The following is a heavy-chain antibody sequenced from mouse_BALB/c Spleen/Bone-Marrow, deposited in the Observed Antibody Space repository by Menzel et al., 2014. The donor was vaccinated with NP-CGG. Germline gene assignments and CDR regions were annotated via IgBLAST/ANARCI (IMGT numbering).Heavy chain of an antibody. V-gene: IGHV1S81*02. J-gene: IGHJ4*01. D-gene: IGHD2-10*02. Sequence: QVQLQQSGAELVKPGASVKLSCKASGYTFTSYWMHWVKQRPGQGLEWIGEINPSNGRTNYNEKFKSKVTLTVDKSSSTAYMQLSSLTSEDSAVYYRAARLSLLGMDYWGQGTSVTVSS. CDR3: AARLSLLGMDY. CDR2: INPSNGRT. CDR1: GYTFTSYW.